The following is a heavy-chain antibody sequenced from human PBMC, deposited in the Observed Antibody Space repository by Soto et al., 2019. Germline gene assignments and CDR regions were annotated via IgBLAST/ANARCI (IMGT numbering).Heavy chain of an antibody. J-gene: IGHJ3*02. Sequence: PVKVYRKASGYTYSRYLISRVRQANGKGLEWMGGIIPIVGTANYAQKFQGRVTITAGEPTTTAYMELSSLRSEDTAVYYFSRVWYYDSSGYFGAFDIWGQGTMVTVSS. CDR3: SRVWYYDSSGYFGAFDI. CDR1: GYTYSRYL. CDR2: IIPIVGTA. D-gene: IGHD3-22*01. V-gene: IGHV1-69*01.